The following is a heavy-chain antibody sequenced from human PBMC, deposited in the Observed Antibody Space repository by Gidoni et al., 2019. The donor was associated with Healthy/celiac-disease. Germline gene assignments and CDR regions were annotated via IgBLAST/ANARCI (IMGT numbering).Heavy chain of an antibody. CDR3: ARVNSGYDYDY. CDR1: GFTFSSYS. CDR2: ISSSSSYI. Sequence: EGQLLKTGGGLVKPGGTLRLSWAASGFTFSSYSMNWGRQAPVKGLDWVSAISSSSSYIYYAESVKGRFTISRDNAKNSLYLQMNSLRAEDTAVYYCARVNSGYDYDYWGQGTLVTVSS. J-gene: IGHJ4*02. V-gene: IGHV3-21*01. D-gene: IGHD5-12*01.